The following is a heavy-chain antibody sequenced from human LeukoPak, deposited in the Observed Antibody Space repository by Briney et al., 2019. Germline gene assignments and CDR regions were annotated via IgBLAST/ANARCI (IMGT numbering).Heavy chain of an antibody. CDR2: IYHSGST. J-gene: IGHJ2*01. V-gene: IGHV4-30-2*01. CDR1: GGSISSGGYS. D-gene: IGHD2-21*02. CDR3: ARHSLSRQHIVVVTAVHWYFDL. Sequence: SETLSLTCAVSGGSISSGGYSWSWIRQPPGKGLEWIGYIYHSGSTYYNPSLKSRVTISVDTSKNQFSLRLNSVTAADTAVYYCARHSLSRQHIVVVTAVHWYFDLWGRGTLVTVSS.